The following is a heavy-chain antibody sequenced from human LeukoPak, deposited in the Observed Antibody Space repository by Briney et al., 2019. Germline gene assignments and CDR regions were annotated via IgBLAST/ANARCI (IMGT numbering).Heavy chain of an antibody. CDR1: GGSISSSSYY. CDR2: IYHSGST. D-gene: IGHD3-22*01. J-gene: IGHJ4*02. CDR3: ARSSDSSGYYEYYFDY. V-gene: IGHV4-39*01. Sequence: PSETLSLTCTVSGGSISSSSYYWGWIRQPPGKGLEWIGSIYHSGSTYYNPSLKSRVAISVDTSKNQFSLKLSSVTAADTAVYYCARSSDSSGYYEYYFDYWGQGTLVTVSS.